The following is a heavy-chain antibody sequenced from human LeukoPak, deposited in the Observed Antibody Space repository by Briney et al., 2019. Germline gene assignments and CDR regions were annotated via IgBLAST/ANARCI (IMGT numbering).Heavy chain of an antibody. CDR2: TSYDGSNK. CDR3: ARSIMRTSNNDYVMDV. V-gene: IGHV3-30-3*01. J-gene: IGHJ6*02. CDR1: GFTFSNYS. D-gene: IGHD3-16*01. Sequence: GGSLRLSCAASGFTFSNYSINWVRQAPGKGLEWVAVTSYDGSNKYYADSVKGRITFSRDNSKNTLYLQMNSPGAEDTAVYYCARSIMRTSNNDYVMDVWGQGTTVTVSS.